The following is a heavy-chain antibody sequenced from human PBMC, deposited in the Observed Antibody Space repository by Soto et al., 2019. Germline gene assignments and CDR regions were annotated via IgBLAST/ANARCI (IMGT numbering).Heavy chain of an antibody. CDR1: RFTFNTYS. V-gene: IGHV3-23*01. Sequence: GGSLRLSCTASRFTFNTYSLTWVRLSPGRGLEWVSAIIVIGGTTKYTDSVKCRFTISRDNSKNTLYLQMTSLRAEDTAGYYCARAISSSLSYFDEWGQGTLVTVSS. D-gene: IGHD6-13*01. CDR3: ARAISSSLSYFDE. CDR2: IIVIGGTT. J-gene: IGHJ4*02.